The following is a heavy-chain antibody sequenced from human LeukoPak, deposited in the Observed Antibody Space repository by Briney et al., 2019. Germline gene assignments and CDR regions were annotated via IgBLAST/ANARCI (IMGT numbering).Heavy chain of an antibody. V-gene: IGHV3-23*01. CDR3: VGIAAAGPFDY. D-gene: IGHD6-13*01. CDR1: GFTFSSYA. CDR2: ISGSGGST. Sequence: GGSLRLSCAASGFTFSSYAMSWVRQAPGKGLEWVSAISGSGGSTYYADSVKGRFTISRDNSKNTLYLRMNSLRAEDTAVYYCVGIAAAGPFDYWGQGTLVTVSS. J-gene: IGHJ4*02.